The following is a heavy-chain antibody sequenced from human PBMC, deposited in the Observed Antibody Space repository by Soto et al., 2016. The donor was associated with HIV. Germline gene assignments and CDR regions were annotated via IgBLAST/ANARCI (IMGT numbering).Heavy chain of an antibody. CDR3: ARDFRSFGGAFDI. D-gene: IGHD3-10*01. CDR1: GYTFTGYY. J-gene: IGHJ3*02. Sequence: QVQLVQSGAEVKKPGASVKVSCKASGYTFTGYYMHWIRQAPGQGLEWMGWVNPNSGGTKYAPNFQGRVTMTSDTSISTVYMELSRLRSDDTAVYYCARDFRSFGGAFDIWGQGTMVNVSS. CDR2: VNPNSGGT. V-gene: IGHV1-2*02.